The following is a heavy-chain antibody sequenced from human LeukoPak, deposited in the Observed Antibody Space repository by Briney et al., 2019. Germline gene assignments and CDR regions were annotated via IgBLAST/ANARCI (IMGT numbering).Heavy chain of an antibody. J-gene: IGHJ4*02. CDR1: GFRFGDYA. Sequence: PGRSLRLSCAASGFRFGDYAMHWIRQAPGKGLERVSGVSWHSGSIGYADSVKGRFTISRDNAKNSLYLQMNNLRVEDTALYYCARAGDTSGYYHYCDYWGQGTLVTVSS. CDR3: ARAGDTSGYYHYCDY. CDR2: VSWHSGSI. D-gene: IGHD3-22*01. V-gene: IGHV3-9*01.